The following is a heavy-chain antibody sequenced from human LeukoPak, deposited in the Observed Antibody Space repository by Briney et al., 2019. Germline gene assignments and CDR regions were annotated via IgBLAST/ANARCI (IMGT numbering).Heavy chain of an antibody. J-gene: IGHJ5*02. V-gene: IGHV1-69*01. CDR1: GGTFSSYA. CDR2: IIPIFGTA. Sequence: SSVKVSCKASGGTFSSYAISWVRQAPGQGLEWMGGIIPIFGTANYAQKFQGRVTITADESTSTAYMELSSLRSEDTAVYYCARDSFTMVRGANNWFDPWGQGTLVTVSS. D-gene: IGHD3-10*01. CDR3: ARDSFTMVRGANNWFDP.